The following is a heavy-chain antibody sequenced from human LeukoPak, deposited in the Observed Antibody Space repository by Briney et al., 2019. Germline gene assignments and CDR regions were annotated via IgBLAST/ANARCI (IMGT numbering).Heavy chain of an antibody. CDR3: ARAGYSSSWYGY. CDR1: GGSFSGYY. V-gene: IGHV4-34*01. CDR2: INHSGST. Sequence: SETLSLTCAVYGGSFSGYYWSWIRQPPGKGLEWIGVINHSGSTNYNPSLKSRVTISVDTSKNQFSLKLSAVTAADTAVYYCARAGYSSSWYGYWGQGTLVTVSS. D-gene: IGHD6-13*01. J-gene: IGHJ4*02.